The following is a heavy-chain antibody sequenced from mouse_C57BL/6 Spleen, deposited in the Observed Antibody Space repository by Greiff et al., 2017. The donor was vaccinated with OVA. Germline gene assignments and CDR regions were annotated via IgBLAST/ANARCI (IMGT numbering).Heavy chain of an antibody. J-gene: IGHJ4*01. CDR3: ASTPITTVVANAMDY. Sequence: DVKLVESGGDLVKPGGSLKLSCAASGFTFSSYGMSWVRQTPDKRLEWVATISSGGSYTYYPDSVKGRFTISRDNAKNTLYLQMSSLKSEDTAMYYCASTPITTVVANAMDYWGQGTSVTVSS. V-gene: IGHV5-6*02. CDR1: GFTFSSYG. CDR2: ISSGGSYT. D-gene: IGHD1-1*01.